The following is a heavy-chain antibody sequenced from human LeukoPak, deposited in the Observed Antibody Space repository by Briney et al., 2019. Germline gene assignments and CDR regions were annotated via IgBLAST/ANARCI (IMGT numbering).Heavy chain of an antibody. V-gene: IGHV4-61*02. CDR2: IYTSGST. J-gene: IGHJ6*03. CDR3: AREENSSSWYEEYYYYYYYMDV. Sequence: PSQTLSLTCTVSGGSISSGSYYWSWIRQPAGKGLEWIGRIYTSGSTNYNPSLKSRDTISVDTSKNQFSLKLSSVTAADTAVYYCAREENSSSWYEEYYYYYYYMDVWGKGTTVTVSS. CDR1: GGSISSGSYY. D-gene: IGHD6-13*01.